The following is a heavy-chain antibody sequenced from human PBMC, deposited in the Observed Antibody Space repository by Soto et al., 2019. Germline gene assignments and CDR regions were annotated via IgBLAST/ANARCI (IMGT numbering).Heavy chain of an antibody. D-gene: IGHD6-13*01. CDR2: IYYSGST. J-gene: IGHJ5*02. CDR3: ARSRKFTPSYSSSWYWFDP. Sequence: SETLSLTCTVSGGSISSGGYYWSWIRQHPGKGLEWIGYIYYSGSTYYNPSLKSRVTISVDTSKNQFSLKLSSVTAADTAVYYCARSRKFTPSYSSSWYWFDPWGQGTLVTVSS. V-gene: IGHV4-31*03. CDR1: GGSISSGGYY.